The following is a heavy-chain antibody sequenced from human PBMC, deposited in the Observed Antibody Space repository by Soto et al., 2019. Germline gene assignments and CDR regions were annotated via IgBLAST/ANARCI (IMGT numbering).Heavy chain of an antibody. J-gene: IGHJ4*02. CDR1: GYTFTSYG. Sequence: QIQLVQSGAEVKKPGASVKVSCKASGYTFTSYGIVWVRQAPGQGLEWMGWISADNGNTKYAQNLQGRVTMTTDTSTSTDYMELRSLRSDDTAAYYCASMYGSGSYYLPFDYWGQGTLVTVSS. CDR3: ASMYGSGSYYLPFDY. CDR2: ISADNGNT. V-gene: IGHV1-18*04. D-gene: IGHD3-10*01.